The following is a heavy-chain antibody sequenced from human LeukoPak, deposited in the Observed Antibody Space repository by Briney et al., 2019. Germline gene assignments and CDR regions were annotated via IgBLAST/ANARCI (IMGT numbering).Heavy chain of an antibody. V-gene: IGHV3-23*01. Sequence: GGSLRLSCAASGFTFSSYAMSRVRQAPGKGLEWVSAISGSGGSTYCADSVKGRFTISRDNSKNTLYLQMNSLRAEDTAVYYCAAYYDFWSGDYWGQGTLVTVSS. CDR1: GFTFSSYA. CDR3: AAYYDFWSGDY. J-gene: IGHJ4*02. D-gene: IGHD3-3*01. CDR2: ISGSGGST.